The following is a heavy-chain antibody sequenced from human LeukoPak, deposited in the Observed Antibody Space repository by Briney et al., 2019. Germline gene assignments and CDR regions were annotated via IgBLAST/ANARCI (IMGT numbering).Heavy chain of an antibody. CDR3: AKAPGTAGKRGFDY. Sequence: PGGSLRLSCAASGFTFSSYGMHWVRQAPGKGLEWVAVISYDGSNKYYADSVKGRFTISRDNSKNTLYLQMNSLRAEDTAVYYCAKAPGTAGKRGFDYWGQGTLVTVSS. CDR1: GFTFSSYG. D-gene: IGHD6-19*01. J-gene: IGHJ4*02. V-gene: IGHV3-30*18. CDR2: ISYDGSNK.